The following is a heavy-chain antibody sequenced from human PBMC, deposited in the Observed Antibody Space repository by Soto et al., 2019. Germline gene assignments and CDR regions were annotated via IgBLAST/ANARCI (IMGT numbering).Heavy chain of an antibody. D-gene: IGHD3-10*01. Sequence: SGGSVSSGSYYWSWIRQPPGKGLEWIGHIYYSGSTNYNPSLKSRVTISVDTSKNQFSLKLSSVTAADTAVYYCARGVLLLPFDYWGQGTLVTVSS. CDR2: IYYSGST. CDR1: GGSVSSGSYY. V-gene: IGHV4-61*01. CDR3: ARGVLLLPFDY. J-gene: IGHJ4*02.